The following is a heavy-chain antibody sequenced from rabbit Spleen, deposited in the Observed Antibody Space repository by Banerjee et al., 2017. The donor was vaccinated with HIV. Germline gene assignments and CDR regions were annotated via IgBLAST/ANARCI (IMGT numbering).Heavy chain of an antibody. J-gene: IGHJ6*01. CDR3: ARDTATSFSSYGMDL. D-gene: IGHD1-1*01. Sequence: QEQLEESGGDPVKPGASLTLTCIASGVSFSGDSYMCWVRQAPGKGLEWIVCIDSGSSGFTYFASWAKGRFTISKTSSTTVTLQMTSLTAADTATYFCARDTATSFSSYGMDLWGQGTLVTVS. V-gene: IGHV1S45*01. CDR1: GVSFSGDSY. CDR2: IDSGSSGFT.